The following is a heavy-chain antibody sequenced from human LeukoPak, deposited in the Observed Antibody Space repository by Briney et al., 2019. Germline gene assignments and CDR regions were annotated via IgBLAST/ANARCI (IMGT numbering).Heavy chain of an antibody. V-gene: IGHV1-69*04. J-gene: IGHJ4*02. CDR1: GGTFSSYA. Sequence: ASVKVSCKASGGTFSSYAISWVRQAPGQGLEWMGRIIPILGIANYAQKFQGRVTITADKSTSTAYMELSSLRSEDTAVYYCARRSGGYPPHFDYWGQGTLVTVCS. D-gene: IGHD1-26*01. CDR2: IIPILGIA. CDR3: ARRSGGYPPHFDY.